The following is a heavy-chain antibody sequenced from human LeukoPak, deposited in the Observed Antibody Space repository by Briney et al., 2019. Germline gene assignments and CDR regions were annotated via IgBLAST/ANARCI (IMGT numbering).Heavy chain of an antibody. J-gene: IGHJ3*02. CDR3: ARDVFLYDAFDI. Sequence: GGSLRLSCAASGFTFDYYGMSWVRQAPGKGLEWVSGINWNGGSTGYADSVKGRFTISRDDAKNSLYLQMNSLRAEDTALYYCARDVFLYDAFDIWGQGTMVTVSS. CDR2: INWNGGST. D-gene: IGHD2/OR15-2a*01. V-gene: IGHV3-20*04. CDR1: GFTFDYYG.